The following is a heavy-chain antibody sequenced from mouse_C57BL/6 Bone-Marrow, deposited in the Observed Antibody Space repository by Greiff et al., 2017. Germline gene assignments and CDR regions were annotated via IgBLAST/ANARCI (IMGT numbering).Heavy chain of an antibody. Sequence: EVQVVESGAELVRPGASVKLSCTASGFNIKDDYMHWVKQRPEQGLEWIGWIDPENGDTEYASKFQGKATITADTSSNTAYLQLSSLTSEDTAVYYCTTRGITTVVADYWGQGTTLTVSS. D-gene: IGHD1-1*01. CDR2: IDPENGDT. J-gene: IGHJ2*01. CDR1: GFNIKDDY. V-gene: IGHV14-4*01. CDR3: TTRGITTVVADY.